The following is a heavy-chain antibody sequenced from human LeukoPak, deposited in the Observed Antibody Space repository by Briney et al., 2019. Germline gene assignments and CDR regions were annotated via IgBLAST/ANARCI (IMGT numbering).Heavy chain of an antibody. CDR1: GFTFSSYA. V-gene: IGHV3-11*01. CDR3: ARDARIAVAGTTDY. D-gene: IGHD6-19*01. CDR2: ISSSGSTI. Sequence: GGSLRLSCAASGFTFSSYAMSWIRQAPGKGLEWVSYISSSGSTIYYADSVKGRFTISRDNAKNSLYLQMNSLRAEDTAVYYCARDARIAVAGTTDYWGQGTLVTVSS. J-gene: IGHJ4*02.